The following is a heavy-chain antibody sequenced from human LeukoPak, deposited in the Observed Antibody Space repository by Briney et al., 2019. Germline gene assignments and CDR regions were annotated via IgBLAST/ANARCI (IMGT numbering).Heavy chain of an antibody. CDR3: AKTFYYDNSGYFDS. D-gene: IGHD3-22*01. V-gene: IGHV3-30*18. CDR2: ISYDGTNK. Sequence: GGSLRLSCAASGFTFSSYGMHWVRQAPGKGLEWVAVISYDGTNKYYADSVKGRFTISKDNSKNTLYLQLNSLRAEDTAVYYCAKTFYYDNSGYFDSWGQGTLVTASS. CDR1: GFTFSSYG. J-gene: IGHJ4*02.